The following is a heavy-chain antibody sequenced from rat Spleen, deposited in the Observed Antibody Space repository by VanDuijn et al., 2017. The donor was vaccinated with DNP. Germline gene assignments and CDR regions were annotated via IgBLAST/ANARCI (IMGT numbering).Heavy chain of an antibody. V-gene: IGHV2-27*01. D-gene: IGHD1-3*01. CDR3: ARSLSTVAPTGAMDA. J-gene: IGHJ4*01. Sequence: QVQLKESGPALVQPSQTLSLTCTVSGFSLTNYHVHWLRQPPGKGLEWRGRIQSGGNADYNSALKSRLIISRDTSKSQVFLKMNSVQTEDTSMYFCARSLSTVAPTGAMDAWGQGTSVTVSS. CDR1: GFSLTNYH. CDR2: IQSGGNA.